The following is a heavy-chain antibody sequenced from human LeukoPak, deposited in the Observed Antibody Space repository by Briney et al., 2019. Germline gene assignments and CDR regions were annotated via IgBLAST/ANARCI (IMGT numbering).Heavy chain of an antibody. CDR1: GGSISSSSYY. CDR3: ATRYPDSSSWYDWFDP. J-gene: IGHJ5*02. Sequence: SETLSLTCTVSGGSISSSSYYWGWIRQPPGKGLEWIGSIYYSGSTYYNPSLKSRVTISVDTSKNQFSLKLSSVTAADTAVCYCATRYPDSSSWYDWFDPWGQGTLVTVSS. CDR2: IYYSGST. D-gene: IGHD6-13*01. V-gene: IGHV4-39*01.